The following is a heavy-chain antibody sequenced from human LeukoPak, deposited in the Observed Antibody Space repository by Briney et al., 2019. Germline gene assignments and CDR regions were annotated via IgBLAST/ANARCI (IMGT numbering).Heavy chain of an antibody. Sequence: GGSLRLSCAASGFTFSSYDMHWVRQATGKGLEWVSAIGTAGDTYYPGSVTGRFTISRENAKNSLYLQMNSLRAGDTAVYYCAREYSSGWYDYWGQGTLVTVSS. D-gene: IGHD6-19*01. CDR2: IGTAGDT. CDR1: GFTFSSYD. J-gene: IGHJ4*02. CDR3: AREYSSGWYDY. V-gene: IGHV3-13*01.